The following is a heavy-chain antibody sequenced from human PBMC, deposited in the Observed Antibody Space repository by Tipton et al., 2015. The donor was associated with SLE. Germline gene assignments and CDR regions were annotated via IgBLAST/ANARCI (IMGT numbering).Heavy chain of an antibody. D-gene: IGHD6-6*01. Sequence: TLSLTCTVSGNSISSYYWGWIRQPPGKGLEGIAYIYNSGSTNYNPSIKSRVTISVDTSKNQFSLKLSSVTAADTAVYYCARGGERLVRYYYHGMDVWGQGTTVNVSS. CDR2: IYNSGST. CDR1: GNSISSYY. J-gene: IGHJ6*02. CDR3: ARGGERLVRYYYHGMDV. V-gene: IGHV4-59*07.